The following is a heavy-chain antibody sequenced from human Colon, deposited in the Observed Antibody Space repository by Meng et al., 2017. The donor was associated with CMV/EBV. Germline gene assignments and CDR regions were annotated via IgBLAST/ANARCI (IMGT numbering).Heavy chain of an antibody. CDR2: IYSGGST. CDR3: AAQRRAGFDS. V-gene: IGHV3-53*01. Sequence: GKLVESGGGLIQPGGSLRLSCTASGFTVSSHYMSWVRQAPGKGLEWVSVIYSGGSTYYADSVKGRFTISGDNAENTLYLQMDSLRVDDTAVYYCAAQRRAGFDSWGQGTLVTVSS. J-gene: IGHJ5*01. CDR1: GFTVSSHY. D-gene: IGHD5-24*01.